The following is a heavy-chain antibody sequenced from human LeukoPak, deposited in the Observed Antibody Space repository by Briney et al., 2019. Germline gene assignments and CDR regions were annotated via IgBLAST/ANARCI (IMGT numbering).Heavy chain of an antibody. CDR2: YYYSGST. J-gene: IGHJ4*02. CDR1: GGSISSSSYY. Sequence: SETLSLTCTVSGGSISSSSYYWGWIRQPPGKGLEWIGSYYYSGSTYYNPSLKSRVTISVDTSKNQFSLQLSSVTAADTAVYYCATERLLHYDILTASIGHFDYWGQGTLVTVSS. D-gene: IGHD3-9*01. CDR3: ATERLLHYDILTASIGHFDY. V-gene: IGHV4-39*01.